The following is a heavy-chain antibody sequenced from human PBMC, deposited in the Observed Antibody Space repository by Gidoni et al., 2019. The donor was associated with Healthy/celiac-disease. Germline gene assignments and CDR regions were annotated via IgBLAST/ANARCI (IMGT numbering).Heavy chain of an antibody. Sequence: QVQLVQSGAEVKKPGSSVKVSCKASGGTFSSYAISWVRQAPGQGLEWMGGIIPIFGTANYAQKFQGRVTITADESTSTAYMELSSLRSEDTAVYYCARDKQQLLLPPEYFQHWGQGTLVTVSS. V-gene: IGHV1-69*01. CDR2: IIPIFGTA. D-gene: IGHD6-13*01. CDR3: ARDKQQLLLPPEYFQH. CDR1: GGTFSSYA. J-gene: IGHJ1*01.